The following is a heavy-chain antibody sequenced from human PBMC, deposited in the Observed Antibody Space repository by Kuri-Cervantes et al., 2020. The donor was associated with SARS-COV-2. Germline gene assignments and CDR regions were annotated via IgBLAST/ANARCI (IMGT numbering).Heavy chain of an antibody. J-gene: IGHJ6*03. CDR2: MNPNSGNT. D-gene: IGHD3-3*01. Sequence: ASVKVSCKASGYTFTSYDINWVRQATGQGLEWMGWMNPNSGNTSYAQKFQGRVTMTRNTSISTAYMEMGSLRSEDTDVYYCAMESHSPYYMDVWGKGTTVTVSS. CDR1: GYTFTSYD. V-gene: IGHV1-8*02. CDR3: AMESHSPYYMDV.